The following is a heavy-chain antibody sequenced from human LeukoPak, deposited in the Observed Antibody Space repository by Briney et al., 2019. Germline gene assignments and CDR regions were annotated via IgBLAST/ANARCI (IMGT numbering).Heavy chain of an antibody. CDR2: IRGTGTTT. Sequence: PGGSLRLSCAASGFTFSDHAMSWVRQAPGKGLEWVSAIRGTGTTTFYAASVKGRFTIPRDNSKNTADLQMNSLRAEDTAVYYCAKVSWLGTLPSYHFDSWGQGTQVTVSS. CDR1: GFTFSDHA. CDR3: AKVSWLGTLPSYHFDS. V-gene: IGHV3-23*01. J-gene: IGHJ4*02. D-gene: IGHD6-19*01.